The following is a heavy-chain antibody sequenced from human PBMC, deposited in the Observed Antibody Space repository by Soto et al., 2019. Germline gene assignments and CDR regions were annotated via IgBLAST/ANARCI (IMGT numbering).Heavy chain of an antibody. CDR2: ISYDGSNK. V-gene: IGHV3-30-3*01. CDR1: GFTFSSYD. J-gene: IGHJ6*02. Sequence: QVQLVESGGGVVQPGRSLRLSCAASGFTFSSYDMHWVRQAPGKGLEWVAVISYDGSNKYYADSVKGRFTISRDNSKNTLYLQMNSLRAEDTAVYYCARDRHKYQLPLNIYYYYGMDVWGQGTTVTVSS. D-gene: IGHD2-2*01. CDR3: ARDRHKYQLPLNIYYYYGMDV.